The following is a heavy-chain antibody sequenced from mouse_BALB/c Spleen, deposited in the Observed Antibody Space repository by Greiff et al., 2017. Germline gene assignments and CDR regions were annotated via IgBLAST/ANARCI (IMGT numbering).Heavy chain of an antibody. CDR3: ARDNTTVPLAY. CDR1: GFSLTSYG. V-gene: IGHV2-9*02. D-gene: IGHD1-1*01. J-gene: IGHJ2*01. CDR2: IWAGGST. Sequence: VQLKESGPGLVAPSQSLSLTCTVSGFSLTSYGVHWVRQPPGKGLEWLGVIWAGGSTNYNSALMSRLSISKDNSKSQVFLKMNSLQTDDTAMYYCARDNTTVPLAYGGQGTTRTVSA.